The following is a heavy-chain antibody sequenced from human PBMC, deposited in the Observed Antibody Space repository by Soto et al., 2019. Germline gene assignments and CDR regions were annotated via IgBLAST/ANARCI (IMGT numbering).Heavy chain of an antibody. J-gene: IGHJ4*02. CDR3: ATELRYFDQFDY. Sequence: GGSLRLSCAASGFTFSSYSMNWVRQAPGKGLEWVSSISSSSSYIYYADSVKGRFTISRDNAKNSLYLQMNSLRAEDTAVYYCATELRYFDQFDYWGQGTLVTVSS. CDR1: GFTFSSYS. D-gene: IGHD3-9*01. CDR2: ISSSSSYI. V-gene: IGHV3-21*01.